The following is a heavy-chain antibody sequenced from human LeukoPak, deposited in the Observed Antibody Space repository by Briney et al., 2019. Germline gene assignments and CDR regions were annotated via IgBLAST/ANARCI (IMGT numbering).Heavy chain of an antibody. D-gene: IGHD6-6*01. CDR3: ARDKQQLVVLDY. J-gene: IGHJ4*02. CDR1: VYTFTTYY. V-gene: IGHV1-46*01. Sequence: ASVKVSCKPSVYTFTTYYMHWVRQAPGQGLEWMGIINPSGGSTSYAQKFQGRVTMTRDTPTSTVYMELSSLRSEDTAVYYCARDKQQLVVLDYWGEGTLVTVSS. CDR2: INPSGGST.